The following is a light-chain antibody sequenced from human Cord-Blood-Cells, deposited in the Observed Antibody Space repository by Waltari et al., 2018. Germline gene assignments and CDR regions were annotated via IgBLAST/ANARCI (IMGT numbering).Light chain of an antibody. CDR2: DVS. Sequence: HSPMTQPPSASGSPGKAVIISCTETRRDVGCSICSSWYQQHPGTAPKRRIYDVSKRPSGVPDRFSGAKSGNTASLTVSGLQAEDEADYYCSSYAGSNNLVFGTGTKFTVL. CDR3: SSYAGSNNLV. J-gene: IGLJ1*01. CDR1: RRDVGCSIC. V-gene: IGLV2-8*01.